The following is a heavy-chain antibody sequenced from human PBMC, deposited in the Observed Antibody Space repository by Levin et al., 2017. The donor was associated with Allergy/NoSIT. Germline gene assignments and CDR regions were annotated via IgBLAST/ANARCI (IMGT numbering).Heavy chain of an antibody. D-gene: IGHD5-24*01. CDR3: ARRLGDGYNYFDY. J-gene: IGHJ4*02. Sequence: SETLSLTCAVSGGSISSGPYSWSWIRQPPGKGLEWIGYIYHTGSTYYNPSLKSRVTISLDRSKNQFSLSLRSVTVADTAVYYCARRLGDGYNYFDYWGQGTLVTVSS. CDR2: IYHTGST. V-gene: IGHV4-30-2*01. CDR1: GGSISSGPYS.